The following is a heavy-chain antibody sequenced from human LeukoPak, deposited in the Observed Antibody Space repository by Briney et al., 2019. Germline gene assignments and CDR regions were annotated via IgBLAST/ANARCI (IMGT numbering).Heavy chain of an antibody. Sequence: GGSLRLSCAASEFTFSGFWMNWVRQAPGEGLQWVGNIRQDGRQTHYSDAVQGRFTISRDNAQKSLYLQMNSLGPEDTAVYYCARDGQSSGTFDYWGQGTLVTVSS. CDR3: ARDGQSSGTFDY. V-gene: IGHV3-7*01. D-gene: IGHD3-10*01. CDR1: EFTFSGFW. CDR2: IRQDGRQT. J-gene: IGHJ4*02.